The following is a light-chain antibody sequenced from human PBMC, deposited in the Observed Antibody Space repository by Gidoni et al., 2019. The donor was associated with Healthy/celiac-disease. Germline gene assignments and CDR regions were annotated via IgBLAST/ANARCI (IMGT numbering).Light chain of an antibody. CDR3: QQSYSTPLT. CDR1: QSISSY. J-gene: IGKJ4*01. V-gene: IGKV1-39*01. CDR2: AAS. Sequence: RVTITCRASQSISSYLNWYQQKPGKAPKLLIYAASSLQSGVPSRFSGSGSGTDFTLTISSLQPEDFATYYCQQSYSTPLTFGGGTKVEIK.